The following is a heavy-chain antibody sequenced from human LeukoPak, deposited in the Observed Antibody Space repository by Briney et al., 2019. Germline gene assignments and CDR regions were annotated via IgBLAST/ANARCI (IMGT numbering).Heavy chain of an antibody. D-gene: IGHD3-22*01. V-gene: IGHV3-48*04. CDR1: GFTFSSYS. Sequence: GGSLRLSCEASGFTFSSYSMNWVRQAPGKRLEWVSFISGSSSIIHYADSVKGRFTISRDNAKNSLYLQMNSLRAEDTAVYYCARSGTTYYYDSGSRIWGQGTMVTVSS. CDR3: ARSGTTYYYDSGSRI. J-gene: IGHJ3*02. CDR2: ISGSSSII.